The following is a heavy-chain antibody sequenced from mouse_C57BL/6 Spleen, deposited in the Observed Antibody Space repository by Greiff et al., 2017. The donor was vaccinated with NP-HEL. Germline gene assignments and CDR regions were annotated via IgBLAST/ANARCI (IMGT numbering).Heavy chain of an antibody. V-gene: IGHV1-26*01. Sequence: EVQLQQSGPELVKPGASVKISCKASGYTFTDYYMNWVKQSHGKSLEWIGDINPNNGGISYNQKFKGKATLTVDKSSSTAYMELRSLTSEDSAVYYCARSGPPFDYWGQGTTLTVSS. CDR3: ARSGPPFDY. J-gene: IGHJ2*01. D-gene: IGHD4-1*01. CDR1: GYTFTDYY. CDR2: INPNNGGI.